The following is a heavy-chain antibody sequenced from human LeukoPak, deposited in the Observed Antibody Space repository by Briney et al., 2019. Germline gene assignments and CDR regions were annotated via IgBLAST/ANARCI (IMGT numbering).Heavy chain of an antibody. CDR3: ARDLMVRGYNPYYFDY. D-gene: IGHD3-10*01. V-gene: IGHV6-1*01. CDR2: TYYRSKWYN. CDR1: GDSVSSNSAA. Sequence: SQTLSLTCAISGDSVSSNSAAWNWIRQSPSRGLEWLGRTYYRSKWYNDYAVSVKSRITINPDTSKNQFSLQLNSVTPEDTAVYYCARDLMVRGYNPYYFDYWGQGTLVTVSS. J-gene: IGHJ4*02.